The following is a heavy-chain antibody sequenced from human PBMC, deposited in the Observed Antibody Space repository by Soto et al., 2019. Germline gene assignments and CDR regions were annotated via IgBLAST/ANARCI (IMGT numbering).Heavy chain of an antibody. Sequence: QVQLVDSGGGVVQPERSLRLSCRASGFIFSDYAIHWVRQAPGRGLEWVAVLIDDGYFQYYADSVKGRFTISSDKSNNTVYLHMSSLRVDDTAVYYCAREWGRSYYYGMDVWGQGTPVIVSS. CDR2: LIDDGYFQ. V-gene: IGHV3-30-3*01. D-gene: IGHD3-10*01. J-gene: IGHJ6*02. CDR3: AREWGRSYYYGMDV. CDR1: GFIFSDYA.